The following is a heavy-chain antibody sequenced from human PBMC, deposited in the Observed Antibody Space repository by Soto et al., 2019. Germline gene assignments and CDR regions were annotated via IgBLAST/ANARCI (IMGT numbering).Heavy chain of an antibody. CDR2: IYYSGST. D-gene: IGHD5-18*01. CDR1: GGSISSYY. J-gene: IGHJ4*02. Sequence: NPSETLSLTCTVSGGSISSYYWSWIRQPPGKGLEWIGYIYYSGSTNYNPSLKSRVTISVDTSKNQFSLKLSSVTAADTAVYYCAGHKRSYGCYFDYWGQGTLVTVSS. V-gene: IGHV4-59*08. CDR3: AGHKRSYGCYFDY.